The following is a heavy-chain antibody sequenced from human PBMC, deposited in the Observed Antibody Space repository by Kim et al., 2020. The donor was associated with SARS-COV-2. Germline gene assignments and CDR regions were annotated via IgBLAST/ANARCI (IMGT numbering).Heavy chain of an antibody. V-gene: IGHV3-23*01. J-gene: IGHJ4*02. Sequence: SVKVRYTISRDNSKNTLWLQMNSLRAKDTAIYYCAKAPALWRWGSYYFEYWGQGTLVTVSS. CDR3: AKAPALWRWGSYYFEY. D-gene: IGHD2-21*01.